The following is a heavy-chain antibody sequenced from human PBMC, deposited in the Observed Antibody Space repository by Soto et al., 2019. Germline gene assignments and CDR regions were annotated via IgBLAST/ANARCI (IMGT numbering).Heavy chain of an antibody. CDR2: ISGSGGST. D-gene: IGHD3-16*02. J-gene: IGHJ4*01. Sequence: GGSLRLSCAASGFTFSSYAMSWVRQAPGKGLEWVSAISGSGGSTYYADSVKGRFTISRNNSKNTPYLQMNSLRAEDTAVYYCAKVPAYDYIWGSYRSPFDYWGQGTLVTVSS. CDR1: GFTFSSYA. V-gene: IGHV3-23*01. CDR3: AKVPAYDYIWGSYRSPFDY.